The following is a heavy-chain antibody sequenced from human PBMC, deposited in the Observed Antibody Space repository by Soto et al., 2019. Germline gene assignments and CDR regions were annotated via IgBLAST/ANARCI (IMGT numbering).Heavy chain of an antibody. CDR3: ARSIVVVTATDY. CDR2: INAGNGNT. V-gene: IGHV1-3*01. D-gene: IGHD2-21*02. CDR1: GYTFTSCA. Sequence: ASVKVSCKASGYTFTSCAMHWVRQAPGQRLEWMGWINAGNGNTKYSQKFQGRVTITRDTSASTAYMELSSLRSEDTAVYYCARSIVVVTATDYSGQGTLVTVSS. J-gene: IGHJ4*02.